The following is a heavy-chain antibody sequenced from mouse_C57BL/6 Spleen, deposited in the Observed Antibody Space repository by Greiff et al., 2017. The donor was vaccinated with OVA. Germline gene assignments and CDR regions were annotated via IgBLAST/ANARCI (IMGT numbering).Heavy chain of an antibody. J-gene: IGHJ3*01. CDR1: GYTFTSYW. V-gene: IGHV1-69*01. CDR2: IDPSDSYT. D-gene: IGHD4-1*01. CDR3: ARGWDRAY. Sequence: HVQLQQPGAELVMPGASVKLSCKASGYTFTSYWMHWVKQRPGQGLEWIGEIDPSDSYTNYNQKFKGKSTLTVDKSSSTAYMQLSSLTSEDSAVYYCARGWDRAYWGQGTLVTVSA.